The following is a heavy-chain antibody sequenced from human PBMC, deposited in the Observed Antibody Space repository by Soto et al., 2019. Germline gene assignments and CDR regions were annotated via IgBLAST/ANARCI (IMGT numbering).Heavy chain of an antibody. CDR3: ARDQYYYDSSGYYSRYYYGMDV. Sequence: GGSLRLSCAASGFTVSSNYMSWVRQAPGKGLEWVSVIYSGGSTYYADSVKGRFTISRDNSKNTLYLQMNSLRAEDTAVYYCARDQYYYDSSGYYSRYYYGMDVWGQGTTVTVSS. CDR2: IYSGGST. V-gene: IGHV3-66*01. J-gene: IGHJ6*02. CDR1: GFTVSSNY. D-gene: IGHD3-22*01.